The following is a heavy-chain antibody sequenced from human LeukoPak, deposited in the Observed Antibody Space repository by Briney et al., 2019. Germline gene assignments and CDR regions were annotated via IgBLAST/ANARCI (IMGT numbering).Heavy chain of an antibody. J-gene: IGHJ5*02. CDR1: GYTLTELS. CDR3: AHITNTMVRGVILIWFDP. D-gene: IGHD3-10*01. V-gene: IGHV1-24*01. Sequence: ASVKVSCKVSGYTLTELSMHWVRQAPGKGLEWMGGFDPEDGETIYAQKFQGRVTMTEDTSTDTAYMELSSLRSEDTAVYYCAHITNTMVRGVILIWFDPWGQGTLVTVSS. CDR2: FDPEDGET.